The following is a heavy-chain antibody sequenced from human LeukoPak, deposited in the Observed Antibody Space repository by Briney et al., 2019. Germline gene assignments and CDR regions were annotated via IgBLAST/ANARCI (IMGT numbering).Heavy chain of an antibody. CDR1: GGSITGNTYY. CDR3: ARRRYDSSTYNFDS. D-gene: IGHD3-22*01. V-gene: IGHV4-39*01. J-gene: IGHJ4*02. Sequence: SETLSLTCDVSGGSITGNTYYWGWIRQPPGKGLEWIGTIYYSGSTYYRPSLKSRVTISMDRSKNQISLKMASVTAADTAIFYCARRRYDSSTYNFDSWDPGTLVTVSS. CDR2: IYYSGST.